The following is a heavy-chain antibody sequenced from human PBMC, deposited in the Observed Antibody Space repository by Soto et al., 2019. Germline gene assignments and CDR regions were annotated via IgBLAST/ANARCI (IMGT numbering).Heavy chain of an antibody. V-gene: IGHV4-59*01. CDR2: IYYSGST. J-gene: IGHJ6*03. Sequence: PSETLSLTCTVSGGSISSYYWSWIRQPPGKGLEWIGYIYYSGSTNYNPSLKSRVTISVDTSKNQFSLKLSSVTAADTAVYYCARVDSSSSWTRNYYYYYYMDVWGKGTTVTVS. D-gene: IGHD6-13*01. CDR3: ARVDSSSSWTRNYYYYYYMDV. CDR1: GGSISSYY.